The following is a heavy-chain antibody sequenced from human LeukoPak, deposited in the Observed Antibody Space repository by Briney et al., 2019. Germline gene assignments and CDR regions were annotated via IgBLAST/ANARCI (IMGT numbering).Heavy chain of an antibody. Sequence: SETLSLTCAVYGGSFSGYYWSWIRQPPGKGLEWIGEINHSGSTNYNPSLKSRVTISVDTSKNQFSLKLSSVTAADTAVYYCARGFRSTMVRGGTKTPFDYWGQGTLVTVSS. CDR3: ARGFRSTMVRGGTKTPFDY. D-gene: IGHD3-10*01. J-gene: IGHJ4*02. V-gene: IGHV4-34*01. CDR2: INHSGST. CDR1: GGSFSGYY.